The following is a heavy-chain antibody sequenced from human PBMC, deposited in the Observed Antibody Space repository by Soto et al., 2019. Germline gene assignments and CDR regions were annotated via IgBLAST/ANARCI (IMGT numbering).Heavy chain of an antibody. CDR2: ISSSSSYI. CDR1: GFTFSSYS. J-gene: IGHJ4*02. D-gene: IGHD3-9*01. V-gene: IGHV3-21*01. Sequence: GGSLRLSCAASGFTFSSYSMNWVRQAPGKGLEWVSSISSSSSYIYYADSVKGRFTISRDNAKNSLYLQMNSLRAEDTAVYYCARENYDILTGPEPYFDYWGQGTLVTVSS. CDR3: ARENYDILTGPEPYFDY.